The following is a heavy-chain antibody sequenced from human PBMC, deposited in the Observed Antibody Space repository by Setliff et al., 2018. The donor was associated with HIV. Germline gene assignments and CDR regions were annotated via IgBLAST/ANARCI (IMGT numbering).Heavy chain of an antibody. CDR2: IYSTGHT. V-gene: IGHV4-38-2*02. Sequence: PSETLSLTCLVFGYSITNGNYWAWIRQSPGKGLEWIGSIYSTGHTYYNPSHKSRVTISADTSKNQFSLRLSSVTAADTAVYYCARGRGVIKEKPFDEWGQGTLVTVSS. J-gene: IGHJ4*02. CDR1: GYSITNGNY. D-gene: IGHD3-10*01. CDR3: ARGRGVIKEKPFDE.